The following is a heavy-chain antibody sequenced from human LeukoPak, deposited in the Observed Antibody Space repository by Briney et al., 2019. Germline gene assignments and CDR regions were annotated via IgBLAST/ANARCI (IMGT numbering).Heavy chain of an antibody. CDR1: GGSIRSYY. V-gene: IGHV4-4*07. D-gene: IGHD6-19*01. J-gene: IGHJ4*02. Sequence: SETLSLTCTVSGGSIRSYYWSWIRQPAEKGLEWIGRIYISGSTNYNPSLKSRVTMSVDTSKNQFSLKLSSVTAADTAMYYCARAPEFSSGWLLDYWGQGPWSPSPQ. CDR3: ARAPEFSSGWLLDY. CDR2: IYISGST.